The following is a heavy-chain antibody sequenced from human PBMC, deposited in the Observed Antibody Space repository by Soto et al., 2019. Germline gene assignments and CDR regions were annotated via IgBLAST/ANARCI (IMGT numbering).Heavy chain of an antibody. D-gene: IGHD3-3*01. J-gene: IGHJ4*02. CDR2: ISAYNGNT. V-gene: IGHV1-18*04. Sequence: QVQLVQSGAEVKKPGASVKVSCKASGYTFTSYGISWVRQAPGQGLEWMGWISAYNGNTNYAQKLQGRVTMTTDTSTSTAYMELRSLSSDATAVYYCVRSYYYFWSGPYYFDYWGQGTLVTVSS. CDR1: GYTFTSYG. CDR3: VRSYYYFWSGPYYFDY.